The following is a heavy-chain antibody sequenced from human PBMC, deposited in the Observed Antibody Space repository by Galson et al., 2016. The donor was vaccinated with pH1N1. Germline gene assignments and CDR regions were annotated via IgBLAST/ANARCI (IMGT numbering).Heavy chain of an antibody. V-gene: IGHV3-74*01. CDR3: VRGYGPTPAENY. CDR1: GFNFSTYW. CDR2: IKSDGSGT. Sequence: SLRLSCAASGFNFSTYWIHWVRQAPGKGRVWVSYIKSDGSGTGHADSVTGRFTISRNNAKNTVYEKMNSLKTEDTAVYYCVRGYGPTPAENYWGQGTLVTVSS. J-gene: IGHJ4*02. D-gene: IGHD5-18*01.